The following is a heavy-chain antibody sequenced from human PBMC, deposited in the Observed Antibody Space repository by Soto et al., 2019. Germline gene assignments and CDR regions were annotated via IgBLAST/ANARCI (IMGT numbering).Heavy chain of an antibody. J-gene: IGHJ5*02. CDR2: VFDFGST. Sequence: QVQLQQSVALLVKPSETLSLTCSVSGDSVKSSYWAWIRQSPGRAPEWVGYVFDFGSTGYHPSLKGRLTISMDTSKNQVSLSLRSVRVADTGISYCATLIEGYPPHNYFDPWGQGTLVTVSS. V-gene: IGHV4-59*02. CDR3: ATLIEGYPPHNYFDP. D-gene: IGHD2-15*01. CDR1: GDSVKSSY.